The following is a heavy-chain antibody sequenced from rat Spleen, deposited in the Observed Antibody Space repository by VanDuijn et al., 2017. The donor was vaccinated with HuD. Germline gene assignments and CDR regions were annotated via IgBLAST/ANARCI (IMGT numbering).Heavy chain of an antibody. D-gene: IGHD4-4*01. CDR1: GFTFSDYY. CDR3: TRRGYLSDWYFDF. Sequence: EVQLVESGGGVVQPGRSLKLSCAASGFTFSDYYMAWVRQAPKKGLEWVASISYEGSSTYYGDSVKGRFTISRDNAKSTLYLQMNSLRSEDTAIYYCTRRGYLSDWYFDFWGPGTMVTVSS. CDR2: ISYEGSST. V-gene: IGHV5-22*01. J-gene: IGHJ1*01.